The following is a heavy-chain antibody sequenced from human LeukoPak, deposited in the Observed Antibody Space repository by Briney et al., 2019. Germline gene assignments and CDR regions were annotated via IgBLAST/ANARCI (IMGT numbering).Heavy chain of an antibody. CDR1: GFTFSSYD. D-gene: IGHD5-18*01. CDR3: ARAGLGSAMVSAFDI. CDR2: IGTAGDT. J-gene: IGHJ3*02. Sequence: PGGSLRLSCAASGFTFSSYDMHCVRQATGKGLEWVSAIGTAGDTYYPGSVKGRFTISRENAKNSLYLQMNSLRAGDTAVYYCARAGLGSAMVSAFDIWGQGTMVTVSS. V-gene: IGHV3-13*01.